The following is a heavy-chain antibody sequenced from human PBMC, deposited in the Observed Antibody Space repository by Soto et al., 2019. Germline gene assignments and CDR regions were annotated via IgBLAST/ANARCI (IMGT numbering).Heavy chain of an antibody. CDR2: INHDGTS. Sequence: SETLSLTCAVDGVSFSGYYWGWIRQPPEEVLEWSGEINHDGTSNYNPSLKSRAIITVDTSKNQASLKLTSLTSDDTALDFCWSSAFQRSGDLFNGLDVWGQGTTVTVS. V-gene: IGHV4-34*01. D-gene: IGHD3-10*01. J-gene: IGHJ6*02. CDR1: GVSFSGYY. CDR3: WSSAFQRSGDLFNGLDV.